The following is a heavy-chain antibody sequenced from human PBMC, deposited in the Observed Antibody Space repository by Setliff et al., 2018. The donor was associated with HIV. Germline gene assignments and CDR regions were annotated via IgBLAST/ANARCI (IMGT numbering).Heavy chain of an antibody. J-gene: IGHJ4*02. CDR2: IYYSGST. CDR3: AKCLFWSGPGVDY. Sequence: PSETLSLTCTVSGGSISSGDYYWSWIRQPPGKGLEWSGYIYYSGSTYYNPSLKSRVTISVDTSKNQFPLKLSSVTAADTAVYYCAKCLFWSGPGVDYWGQGTLVTVS. V-gene: IGHV4-30-4*08. CDR1: GGSISSGDYY. D-gene: IGHD3-3*01.